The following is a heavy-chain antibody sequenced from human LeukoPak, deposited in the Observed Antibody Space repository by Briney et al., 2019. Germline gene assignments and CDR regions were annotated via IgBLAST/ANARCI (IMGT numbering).Heavy chain of an antibody. D-gene: IGHD2-15*01. CDR1: GFTVSSNY. CDR3: AKENYCSGGSCPFDY. CDR2: IYSGGST. J-gene: IGHJ4*02. V-gene: IGHV3-53*01. Sequence: GGSLRLSCAASGFTVSSNYMSWVRQAPGKGLEWVSVIYSGGSTYYADSVKGRFTISRDNSKNTLYPQMNSLRAEDTAVYYCAKENYCSGGSCPFDYWGQGTLVTVSS.